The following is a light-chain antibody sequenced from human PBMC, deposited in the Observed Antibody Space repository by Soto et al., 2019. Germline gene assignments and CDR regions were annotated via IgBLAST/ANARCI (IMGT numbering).Light chain of an antibody. J-gene: IGKJ1*01. V-gene: IGKV3-20*01. Sequence: ESVLTQSPATLSVSPGESATLSCRASQTVRSDYLAWYRQSPGQPPRLLLFEASNRAPGIPDRFSGSGSGTDFTLTIRRLEPEDFAVYYCQQYGTSSTFGQGTRVDIK. CDR2: EAS. CDR1: QTVRSDY. CDR3: QQYGTSST.